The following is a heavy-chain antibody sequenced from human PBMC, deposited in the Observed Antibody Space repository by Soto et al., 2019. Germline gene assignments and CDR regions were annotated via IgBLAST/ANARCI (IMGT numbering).Heavy chain of an antibody. CDR1: GGSIRSGDNY. V-gene: IGHV4-30-4*01. D-gene: IGHD1-26*01. CDR2: IYYRGST. CDR3: ARDPARGGGSYIGYFLY. J-gene: IGHJ4*02. Sequence: SETLSLTCTVSGGSIRSGDNYWSWIRQTPGKGLEWIGYIYYRGSTYYNQSLKSRVTISVDTSMNQFSLTLTSVTAADTAVYYCARDPARGGGSYIGYFLYWGPGSQVTVSS.